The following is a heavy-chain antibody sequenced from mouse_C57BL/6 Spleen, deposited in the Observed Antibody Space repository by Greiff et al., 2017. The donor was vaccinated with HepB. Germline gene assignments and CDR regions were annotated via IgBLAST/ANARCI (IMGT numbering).Heavy chain of an antibody. CDR1: GFSFNTYA. CDR3: VRSNLYYFDY. D-gene: IGHD2-5*01. J-gene: IGHJ2*01. V-gene: IGHV10-1*01. CDR2: IRSKSNNYAT. Sequence: EVKLVESGGGLVQPKGSLKLSCAASGFSFNTYAMNWVRQAPGKGLEWVARIRSKSNNYATYYADSVKDRFTISRDDSESMLYLQMNNLKTEDTAMYYCVRSNLYYFDYWGQGTTLTVSS.